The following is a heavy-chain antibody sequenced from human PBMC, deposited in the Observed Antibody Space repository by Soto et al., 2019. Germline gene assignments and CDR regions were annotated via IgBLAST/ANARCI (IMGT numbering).Heavy chain of an antibody. CDR2: IIPIFGTA. J-gene: IGHJ5*02. CDR1: GGTFSSYA. V-gene: IGHV1-69*01. CDR3: ARGYYYGSGSYWWFDP. Sequence: QVQLVQSGAEVKKPGSSVKFSCKASGGTFSSYAISWVRQAPGQGLEWMGGIIPIFGTANYAQKFQGRVTITADESTSTADMELGSLRSEDTAVYYCARGYYYGSGSYWWFDPWGQGTLVTVSS. D-gene: IGHD3-10*01.